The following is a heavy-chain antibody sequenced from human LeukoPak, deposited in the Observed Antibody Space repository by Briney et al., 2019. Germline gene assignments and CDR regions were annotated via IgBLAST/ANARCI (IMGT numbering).Heavy chain of an antibody. CDR2: ISGSGGST. J-gene: IGHJ4*02. CDR1: GFTFSSYA. Sequence: GGSLRLSCAASGFTFSSYAMSWVRQAPGKGLEWVSAISGSGGSTYYADSVKGRFTISRDNSKNTLYLQMNSLRAEDTAVYYCAKDRFRFSGSYYGYWGLGTLVTVSS. CDR3: AKDRFRFSGSYYGY. D-gene: IGHD1-26*01. V-gene: IGHV3-23*01.